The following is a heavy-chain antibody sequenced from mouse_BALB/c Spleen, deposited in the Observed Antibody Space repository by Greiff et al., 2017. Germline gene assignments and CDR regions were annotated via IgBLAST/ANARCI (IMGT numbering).Heavy chain of an antibody. J-gene: IGHJ4*01. D-gene: IGHD2-14*01. Sequence: EVQLKQSGPELVKPGASVKISCKASGYTFTDYNMHWVKQSHGKSLEWIGYIYPYNGGTGYNQKFKSKATLTVDNSSSTAYMELLSLTSEDSAVYYCARSGYRYDYYAMDYWGQGTSVTVSS. V-gene: IGHV1S29*02. CDR1: GYTFTDYN. CDR3: ARSGYRYDYYAMDY. CDR2: IYPYNGGT.